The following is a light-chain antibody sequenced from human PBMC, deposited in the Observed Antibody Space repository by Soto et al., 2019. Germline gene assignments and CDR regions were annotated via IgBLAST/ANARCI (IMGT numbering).Light chain of an antibody. CDR3: NSYTSSSTYV. J-gene: IGLJ1*01. CDR2: DVT. V-gene: IGLV2-14*03. CDR1: SSDVGGFNY. Sequence: QSALTQPASVSGSPGQSITISCPGTSSDVGGFNYVSWHQQHPVKAPQLMLYDVTNRPSGVSYRSAGSKSGNTASLTISGLQAEDEADYYCNSYTSSSTYVFGTGTKLTVL.